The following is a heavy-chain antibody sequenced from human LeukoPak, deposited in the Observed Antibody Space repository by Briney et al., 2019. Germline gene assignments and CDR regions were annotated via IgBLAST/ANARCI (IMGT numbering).Heavy chain of an antibody. Sequence: PSQTLSLTCTVSGGSISSYYWSWIRQPAGKGLEWIGRIYTSGSTNYNPSLKSRVTMSVDTSKNQFSLRLSSVTAADTAVYYCARDCSSTSCYAGGYYYYGMDVWGQGTTVTVSS. CDR2: IYTSGST. D-gene: IGHD2-2*01. V-gene: IGHV4-4*07. CDR3: ARDCSSTSCYAGGYYYYGMDV. CDR1: GGSISSYY. J-gene: IGHJ6*02.